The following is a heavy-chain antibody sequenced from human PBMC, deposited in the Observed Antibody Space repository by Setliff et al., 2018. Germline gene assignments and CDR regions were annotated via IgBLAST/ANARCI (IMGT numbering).Heavy chain of an antibody. CDR3: ARELVVVTARIYYYGMDV. CDR2: ISSSGSTI. J-gene: IGHJ6*02. V-gene: IGHV3-11*01. Sequence: LSLSCAASGFTFSDYYMSWIRQAPGKGLEWVSYISSSGSTIYYADSVKGRFTISRDNAKNSLYLQMNSLRAEDTAVYYCARELVVVTARIYYYGMDVWGQGTTVTVSS. D-gene: IGHD2-21*02. CDR1: GFTFSDYY.